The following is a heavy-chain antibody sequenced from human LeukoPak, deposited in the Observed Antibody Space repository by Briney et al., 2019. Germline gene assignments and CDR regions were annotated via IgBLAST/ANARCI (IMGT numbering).Heavy chain of an antibody. Sequence: GGSLRLSCADSGFTFDDYGMSWVRQAPGKGLEWISGISWNGGSTDYADSVKGRFTISRDDSKSIAYLQMNSLNTEDTAVYYCTRDRGDGYNSNTFDYWGQGTLVTVSS. D-gene: IGHD5-24*01. V-gene: IGHV3-20*04. CDR3: TRDRGDGYNSNTFDY. CDR1: GFTFDDYG. J-gene: IGHJ4*02. CDR2: ISWNGGST.